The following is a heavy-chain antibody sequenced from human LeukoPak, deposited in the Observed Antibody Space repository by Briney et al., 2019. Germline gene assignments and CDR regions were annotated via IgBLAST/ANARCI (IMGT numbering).Heavy chain of an antibody. V-gene: IGHV3-21*04. CDR3: AKDIRGYSYGLDY. J-gene: IGHJ4*02. D-gene: IGHD5-18*01. CDR1: GFTFNRYS. CDR2: ISSSSYI. Sequence: PGGSLILSCAASGFTFNRYSMNWVRQAPGKGLEWVSSISSSSYIYYADSVKGRFTISRDNAKNSLYLQMNSLRAEDMALYYCAKDIRGYSYGLDYWGQGTLVTVSS.